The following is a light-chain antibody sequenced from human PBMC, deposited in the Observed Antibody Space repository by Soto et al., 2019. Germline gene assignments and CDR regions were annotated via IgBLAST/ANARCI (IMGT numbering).Light chain of an antibody. V-gene: IGLV2-14*01. J-gene: IGLJ1*01. CDR2: EVS. Sequence: QPALTQPASVSGSPGQSITISCIGSSSDVGGYDYVSWYQQHPGKAPKFMIYEVSNRPSGVSNRFSGSKSGNTASLTISGLQAEDEADYYCTSYTSSNTLVFGPGTKVTVL. CDR3: TSYTSSNTLV. CDR1: SSDVGGYDY.